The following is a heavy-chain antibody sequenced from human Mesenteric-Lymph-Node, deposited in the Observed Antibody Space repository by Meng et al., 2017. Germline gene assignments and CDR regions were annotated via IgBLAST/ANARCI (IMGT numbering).Heavy chain of an antibody. CDR2: IYYSGST. V-gene: IGHV4-31*03. Sequence: QVQLQESGPGLVKPSQTLFLTCTVSGGSISSGGHSWSWIRQHPGKGLEWIAYIYYSGSTYYNPSLKSRVILFVDTSKNQFSLKLSSVTAADTAVYYCARVDSSGYFLDYWGQGTLVTVSS. D-gene: IGHD3-22*01. CDR3: ARVDSSGYFLDY. CDR1: GGSISSGGHS. J-gene: IGHJ4*01.